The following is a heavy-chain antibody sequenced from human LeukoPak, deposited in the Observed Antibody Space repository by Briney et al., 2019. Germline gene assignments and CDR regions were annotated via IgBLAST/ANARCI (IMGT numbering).Heavy chain of an antibody. J-gene: IGHJ4*02. V-gene: IGHV4-34*01. CDR2: INHSGST. CDR3: AREILYDSTGYYL. Sequence: SETLSLTCAVYGGSFSGYYWSWIRQPPGKGLEWIGEINHSGSTNYNPSLNIRVTISVDTSKNQFSLNLRSVTAADTAVYYCAREILYDSTGYYLWGQGTLVTVSS. D-gene: IGHD3-22*01. CDR1: GGSFSGYY.